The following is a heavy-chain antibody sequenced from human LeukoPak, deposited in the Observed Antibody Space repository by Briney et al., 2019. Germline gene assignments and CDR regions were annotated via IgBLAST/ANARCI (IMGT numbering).Heavy chain of an antibody. CDR1: GFTFSNAW. D-gene: IGHD3-22*01. CDR3: TTDPNYYDSSGYFRVADY. V-gene: IGHV3-15*01. J-gene: IGHJ4*02. Sequence: GGSLRLSCAASGFTFSNAWMSWVRQAPGKGLEWVGRIKSKTDGGTTDYAAPVKGRFTISRDDSKNTLYLQMNSLETEDTAVYYCTTDPNYYDSSGYFRVADYWGQGTLVTVSS. CDR2: IKSKTDGGTT.